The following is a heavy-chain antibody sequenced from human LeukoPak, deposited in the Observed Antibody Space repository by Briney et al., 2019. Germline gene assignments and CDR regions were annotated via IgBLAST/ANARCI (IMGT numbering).Heavy chain of an antibody. CDR1: GYIFSTYG. J-gene: IGHJ4*02. V-gene: IGHV1-3*04. CDR3: ARPTRTGGTYYYDSTDYYSPFDY. Sequence: ASVKVSCKASGYIFSTYGMHWVRQAPGQGLEWMGWINTGNGHTEYSQNFQDRVTITRDTSASTAYMELSSLRSEDTAVYYCARPTRTGGTYYYDSTDYYSPFDYWGQGTLVTVSS. D-gene: IGHD3-22*01. CDR2: INTGNGHT.